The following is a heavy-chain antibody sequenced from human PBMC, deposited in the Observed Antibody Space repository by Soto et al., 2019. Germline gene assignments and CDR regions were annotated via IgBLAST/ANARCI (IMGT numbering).Heavy chain of an antibody. CDR1: GFTFSSYS. CDR3: ARDLLAVVTARYYYYGMDV. D-gene: IGHD2-21*02. CDR2: ISSSSSTI. Sequence: EVQLVESWGGLVQPGGSLRLSCAASGFTFSSYSMNWVRQAPGKGLEWVSYISSSSSTIYYADSVKGRFTISRDNAKNSLYLQMNSLRDEDTAVYYCARDLLAVVTARYYYYGMDVWGQGTTVTVSS. J-gene: IGHJ6*02. V-gene: IGHV3-48*02.